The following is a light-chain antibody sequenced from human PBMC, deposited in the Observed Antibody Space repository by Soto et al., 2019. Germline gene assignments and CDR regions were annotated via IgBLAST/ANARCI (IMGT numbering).Light chain of an antibody. CDR3: LQYNGYYRT. J-gene: IGKJ1*01. Sequence: DIQMTQSPSTLSASVGDRVTITCRASESISGWLAWYQQKPGEAPKLLIYDASTLESGVPSRFSGSGSGTTFTLTISSLQSDDFATYYCLQYNGYYRTFGQGTKVDIK. CDR2: DAS. V-gene: IGKV1-5*01. CDR1: ESISGW.